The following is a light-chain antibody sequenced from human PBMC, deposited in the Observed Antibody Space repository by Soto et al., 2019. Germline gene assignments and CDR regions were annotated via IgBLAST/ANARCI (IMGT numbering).Light chain of an antibody. CDR2: EVS. V-gene: IGLV2-14*01. J-gene: IGLJ3*02. CDR3: YSYTNNNTPM. CDR1: SRDVGGYNY. Sequence: QSVLTQPASVSGSPGQSISISCTGTSRDVGGYNYVSWYQQHPGKAPKLLIYEVSNRPSGVSNRFSGSKSANTASLTISGLQAEDEADYYCYSYTNNNTPMFGGGTKVTVL.